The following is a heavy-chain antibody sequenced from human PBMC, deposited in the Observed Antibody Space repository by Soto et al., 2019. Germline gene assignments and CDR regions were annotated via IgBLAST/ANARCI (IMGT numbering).Heavy chain of an antibody. CDR3: ARDVSAVVDF. CDR1: GYSFTSLD. D-gene: IGHD2-15*01. CDR2: MQPSTGRT. J-gene: IGHJ4*02. V-gene: IGHV1-8*01. Sequence: ASVKVSCKASGYSFTSLDINWVRQTAGQGHEWMGWMQPSTGRTGYAQKFQGRVTMTRDTSINTAYMELTTLTSDDTAFYYCARDVSAVVDFWGQGTLVIVSA.